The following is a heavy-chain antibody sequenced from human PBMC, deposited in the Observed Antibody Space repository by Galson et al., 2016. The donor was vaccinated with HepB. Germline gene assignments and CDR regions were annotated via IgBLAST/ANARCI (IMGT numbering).Heavy chain of an antibody. V-gene: IGHV3-43*01. CDR3: AKAIVTGTYFGVGVYPYFYGIDV. Sequence: SLRLSCAASGFTFDDSTMHWVRQGPGKGLEWVSVISWDGASTHYADAVKGRFTVSRDNSRNSIYLQMNSLRIEDTALYYCAKAIVTGTYFGVGVYPYFYGIDVWGQGTTVTVSS. J-gene: IGHJ6*02. CDR2: ISWDGAST. D-gene: IGHD1-26*01. CDR1: GFTFDDST.